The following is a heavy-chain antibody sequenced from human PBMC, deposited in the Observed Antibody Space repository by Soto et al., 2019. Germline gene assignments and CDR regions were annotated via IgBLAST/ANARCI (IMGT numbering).Heavy chain of an antibody. D-gene: IGHD6-19*01. CDR3: AREQWLVSAWDNWFDP. J-gene: IGHJ5*02. Sequence: GASVKVSCKASGGTFSSYAISWVRQAPGQGLEWMGGIIPIFGTANYAQKFQGRVTITADESTSTAYMELSSLRSEDTAVYYCAREQWLVSAWDNWFDPWGQGTLVTVSS. CDR1: GGTFSSYA. V-gene: IGHV1-69*13. CDR2: IIPIFGTA.